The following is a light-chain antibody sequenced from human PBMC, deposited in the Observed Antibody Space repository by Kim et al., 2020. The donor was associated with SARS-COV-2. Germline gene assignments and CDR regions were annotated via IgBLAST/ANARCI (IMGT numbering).Light chain of an antibody. V-gene: IGLV1-47*01. J-gene: IGLJ3*02. Sequence: QSVLTQPPSASGTPGQSVTISCSGSNPALDNHFVFWYQQFSGTAPKALIYRNNLRPSGVPDRFSGSKSGTSASLAISGLRSEDEAHYYCAAWDGNLGGWVFGGGTKLTVL. CDR3: AAWDGNLGGWV. CDR2: RNN. CDR1: NPALDNHF.